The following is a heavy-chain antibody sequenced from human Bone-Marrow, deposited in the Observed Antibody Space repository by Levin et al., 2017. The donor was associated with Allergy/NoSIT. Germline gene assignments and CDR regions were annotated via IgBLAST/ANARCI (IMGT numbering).Heavy chain of an antibody. CDR1: GFTFSSYA. V-gene: IGHV3-30-3*01. CDR2: ISYDGSNK. D-gene: IGHD2-15*01. Sequence: GESLKISCAASGFTFSSYAMHWVRQAPGKGLEWVAVISYDGSNKYYADSVKGRFTISRDNSKNTLYLQMNSLRAEDTAVYYCARARYCSGGSCYLPGAFDIWGQGTMVTVSS. J-gene: IGHJ3*02. CDR3: ARARYCSGGSCYLPGAFDI.